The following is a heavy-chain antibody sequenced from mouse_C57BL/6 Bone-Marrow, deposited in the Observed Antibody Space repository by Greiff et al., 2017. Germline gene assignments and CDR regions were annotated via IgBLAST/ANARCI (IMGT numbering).Heavy chain of an antibody. CDR1: GFTFSSYA. CDR3: ARGRDSSGPYYFDY. V-gene: IGHV5-4*03. CDR2: ISDGGSYT. Sequence: EVMLVESGGGLVKPGGSLKLSCAASGFTFSSYAMSWVRQTPEKRLEWVATISDGGSYTYYPDNVKGRFTISRDNAKNNLYLQMSHLKSEDTAMYYCARGRDSSGPYYFDYWGQGTTLTVSS. J-gene: IGHJ2*01. D-gene: IGHD3-2*02.